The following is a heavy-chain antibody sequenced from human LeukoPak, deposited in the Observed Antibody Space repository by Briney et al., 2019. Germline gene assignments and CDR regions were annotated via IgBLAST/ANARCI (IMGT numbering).Heavy chain of an antibody. CDR3: ARDHGLYSGYDSGDFDY. D-gene: IGHD5-12*01. CDR2: IIPILGIA. V-gene: IGHV1-69*04. Sequence: GASVKVSCKASGGTFSSYAISWVRQAPGQGLEWMGRIIPILGIANYAQKLQGRVTITADKSTSTAYMELSSLRSEDTAVYYCARDHGLYSGYDSGDFDYWGQGTLVTVSS. J-gene: IGHJ4*02. CDR1: GGTFSSYA.